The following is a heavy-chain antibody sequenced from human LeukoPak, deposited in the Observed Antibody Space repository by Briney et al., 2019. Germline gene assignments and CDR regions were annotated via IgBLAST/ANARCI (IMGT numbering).Heavy chain of an antibody. V-gene: IGHV3-30*02. CDR2: IRYDGVNK. Sequence: PGGSLRVSCATSGFTFSAYGMHWVRQAPGKGLEWVAFIRYDGVNKYYADSVKGRFTLSRDSSRNTLYLQMNSLRAEDTAVYYCAKGAIFGVVMGYWGQGTLVTVSS. CDR3: AKGAIFGVVMGY. D-gene: IGHD3-3*01. CDR1: GFTFSAYG. J-gene: IGHJ4*02.